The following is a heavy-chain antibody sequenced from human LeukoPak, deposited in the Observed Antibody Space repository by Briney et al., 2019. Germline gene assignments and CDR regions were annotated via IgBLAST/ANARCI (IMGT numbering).Heavy chain of an antibody. D-gene: IGHD3-22*01. CDR3: AREYYYDSSGPSDY. CDR2: IIPILGIA. CDR1: GGTFSSYA. V-gene: IGHV1-69*04. Sequence: GASVKVSCKASGGTFSSYAISWVRQAPGQGLEWMGRIIPILGIANYAQKFQGRVTITADKSTSTAYMELSSLRSEDTAVYYCAREYYYDSSGPSDYWGQGTLATVSS. J-gene: IGHJ4*02.